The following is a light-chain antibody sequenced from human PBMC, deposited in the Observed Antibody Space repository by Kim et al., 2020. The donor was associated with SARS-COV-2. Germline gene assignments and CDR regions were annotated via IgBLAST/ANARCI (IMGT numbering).Light chain of an antibody. CDR2: DAS. J-gene: IGKJ3*01. CDR3: QQYDNLLT. Sequence: SASVRDRVTITCQASQDISNYLNWYQQKPGKAPKLLIYDASNLETAVPSRFSGSGSGTDFTFTISSLQPEDIATYYCQQYDNLLTFGPGTKVDIK. V-gene: IGKV1-33*01. CDR1: QDISNY.